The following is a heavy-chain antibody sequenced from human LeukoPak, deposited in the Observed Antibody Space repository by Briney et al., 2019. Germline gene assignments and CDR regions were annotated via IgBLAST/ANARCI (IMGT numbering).Heavy chain of an antibody. CDR3: ARDRYVGTYYYDSSGYYYLDY. CDR2: IWYDGSNK. J-gene: IGHJ4*02. Sequence: GGSLRLPCAASGFTFSSYGMHWVRQAPGKGLEWVAVIWYDGSNKYYADSVKGRFTISRDNSKNTLYLQMNSLRAEDTAVYYCARDRYVGTYYYDSSGYYYLDYWGQGTLVTVSS. CDR1: GFTFSSYG. D-gene: IGHD3-22*01. V-gene: IGHV3-33*01.